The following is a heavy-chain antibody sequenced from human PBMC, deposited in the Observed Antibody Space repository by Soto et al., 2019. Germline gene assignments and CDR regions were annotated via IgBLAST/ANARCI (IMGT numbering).Heavy chain of an antibody. J-gene: IGHJ4*02. D-gene: IGHD6-6*01. V-gene: IGHV1-3*01. Sequence: GASVKVSCKASGYTFTSYAMHWVRQAPGQRLEWMGWINAGNGNTKYSQKFQGRVTITRDTSASTAYMELSSLRSEDTAVYYCARDGLLAARLNQEEYFDYWGQGTLVTVSS. CDR3: ARDGLLAARLNQEEYFDY. CDR1: GYTFTSYA. CDR2: INAGNGNT.